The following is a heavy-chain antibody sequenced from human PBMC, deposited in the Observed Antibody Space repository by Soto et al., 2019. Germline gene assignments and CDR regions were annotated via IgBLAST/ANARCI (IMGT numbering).Heavy chain of an antibody. V-gene: IGHV3-23*01. CDR1: GFTFSRYA. Sequence: DVQLLESGGGLVQPGGSLRLSFAASGFTFSRYALSWGRQAPGKGLEWVSAISATGGSAFYADSVKGRFTISRDNSKNTVFLQIDSLVTEDTAVYYCAKGTTAVYCFDFWGQGTLVTVSS. CDR3: AKGTTAVYCFDF. CDR2: ISATGGSA. J-gene: IGHJ4*02. D-gene: IGHD2-15*01.